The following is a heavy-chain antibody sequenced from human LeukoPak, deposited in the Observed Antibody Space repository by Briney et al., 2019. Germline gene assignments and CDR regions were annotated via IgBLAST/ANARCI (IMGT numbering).Heavy chain of an antibody. J-gene: IGHJ1*01. D-gene: IGHD3-16*01. CDR1: GFTFSSYG. CDR3: AKDDAWGRSKD. Sequence: PGGSLRLSCAASGFTFSSYGMSWVRQAPGKGLEWVSGISPSGGITYYTDSVKGRFTISRDNSKNTVSLQMNSLRGEDTAVYYCAKDDAWGRSKDWGQGTLVTVSS. CDR2: ISPSGGIT. V-gene: IGHV3-23*01.